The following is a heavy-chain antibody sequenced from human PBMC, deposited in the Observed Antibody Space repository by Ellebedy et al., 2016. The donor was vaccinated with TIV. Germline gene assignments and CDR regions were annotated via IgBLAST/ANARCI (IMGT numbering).Heavy chain of an antibody. CDR2: ISGSGGST. CDR1: GFTFSSYA. D-gene: IGHD4-17*01. Sequence: GESLKISXAASGFTFSSYAMSWVRQAPGKGLEWVSAISGSGGSTYYADSVKGRFTISRDNSKNTLYLQMNSLRAEDTAVYYCAKSGDYVYYYYYGMDVWGQGTTVTVSS. J-gene: IGHJ6*02. CDR3: AKSGDYVYYYYYGMDV. V-gene: IGHV3-23*01.